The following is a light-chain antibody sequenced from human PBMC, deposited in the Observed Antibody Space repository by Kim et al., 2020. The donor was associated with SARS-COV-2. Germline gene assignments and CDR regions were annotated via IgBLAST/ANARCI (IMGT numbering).Light chain of an antibody. CDR2: TAS. V-gene: IGKV1-5*03. CDR1: QSINDG. CDR3: EQYNGYST. Sequence: DIQMTQSTSTLSASVGDRVTISCRASQSINDGLAWYQQKPGKAPKLLIYTASRFESEVPSRFSGGGFGTEFTLTISSLQPDDFAAYYCEQYNGYSTFGQGTKVDIK. J-gene: IGKJ1*01.